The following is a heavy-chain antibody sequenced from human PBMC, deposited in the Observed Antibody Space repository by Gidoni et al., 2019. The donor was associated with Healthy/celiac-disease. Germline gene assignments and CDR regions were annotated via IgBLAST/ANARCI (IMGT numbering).Heavy chain of an antibody. D-gene: IGHD2-15*01. CDR2: IWCDGSNK. CDR1: GFPFSSYG. V-gene: IGHV3-33*01. Sequence: QVQLVESGGGVVKPGRSLRLYCAASGFPFSSYGMHWARQAPGKGLEWVAIIWCDGSNKYYADSVKDRFTISRDNSKNTVYLQMNSLRAEDTAVYYCARLGFYGMDVWGQGTTVTVSS. CDR3: ARLGFYGMDV. J-gene: IGHJ6*02.